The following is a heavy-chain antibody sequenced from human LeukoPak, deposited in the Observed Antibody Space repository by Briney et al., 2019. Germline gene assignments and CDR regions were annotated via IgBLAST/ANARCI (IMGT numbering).Heavy chain of an antibody. CDR3: AWGWFGEFDY. J-gene: IGHJ4*02. CDR2: IDPSDSYT. V-gene: IGHV5-10-1*01. CDR1: GYSFTSYW. D-gene: IGHD3-10*01. Sequence: GESLKISCKGPGYSFTSYWISWVRQMPGKGLEWMGRIDPSDSYTNYSPSFQGHVTISADKSISTAYLQWSSLKASDTAMYYCAWGWFGEFDYWGQGTLVTVSS.